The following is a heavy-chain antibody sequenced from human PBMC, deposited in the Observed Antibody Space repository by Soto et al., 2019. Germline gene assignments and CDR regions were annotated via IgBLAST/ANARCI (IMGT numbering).Heavy chain of an antibody. CDR3: ARNLGYCSSTSCPNEIYYYYGMDV. CDR2: INAGNGNT. J-gene: IGHJ6*02. CDR1: GYTFTSYA. Sequence: ASVKVSCKASGYTFTSYAMHWVRQAPGQRLEWMGWINAGNGNTKYSQKFQGRVTITRDTSASTAYMELSSLRSEDTAVYYCARNLGYCSSTSCPNEIYYYYGMDVWGQGTTVTVSS. D-gene: IGHD2-2*01. V-gene: IGHV1-3*01.